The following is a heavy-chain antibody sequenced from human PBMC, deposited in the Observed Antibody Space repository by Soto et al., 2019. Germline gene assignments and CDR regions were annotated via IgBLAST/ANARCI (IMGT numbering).Heavy chain of an antibody. CDR3: ARYMITFGGVIVGFDY. D-gene: IGHD3-16*02. J-gene: IGHJ4*02. CDR1: GGSISSSNW. Sequence: QVQLQESGPGLVKPSGTLSLTCAVSGGSISSSNWWSWVRQPPGKGLEWIGEIYHSGSTNYNPSLKSRVTSAVDKSKTQLSLKRGSVTAADAAVYYCARYMITFGGVIVGFDYWGQGTLVTVSS. V-gene: IGHV4-4*02. CDR2: IYHSGST.